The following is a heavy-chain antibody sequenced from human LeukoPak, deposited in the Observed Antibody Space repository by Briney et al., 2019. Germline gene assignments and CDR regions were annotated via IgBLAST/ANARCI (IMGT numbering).Heavy chain of an antibody. CDR2: ISGSSGYI. D-gene: IGHD3-22*01. J-gene: IGHJ5*02. V-gene: IGHV3-21*01. CDR1: GFTFSPYT. Sequence: GGSLRLSCAASGFTFSPYTMNWVRQPPGKGLEWVSSISGSSGYIYYADSVKGRFTISRDNAKNSLYLQMNSLRAEDTAVYYCARDEGYYDSPDPWGQGTLVTVSS. CDR3: ARDEGYYDSPDP.